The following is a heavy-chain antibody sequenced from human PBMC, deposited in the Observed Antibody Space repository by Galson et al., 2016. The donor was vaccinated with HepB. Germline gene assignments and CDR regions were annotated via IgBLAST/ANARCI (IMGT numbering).Heavy chain of an antibody. Sequence: SVKVSCKASGFTFTSSAMQWVRQARGQRLEWIGWIVVGSGNTNYAQKFQERVTITRDMSTSTAYMELSSLRSEDTAVYYCTAGHLGSGYSSNYWGQGTLVTVSS. CDR3: TAGHLGSGYSSNY. J-gene: IGHJ4*02. CDR1: GFTFTSSA. D-gene: IGHD6-19*01. V-gene: IGHV1-58*02. CDR2: IVVGSGNT.